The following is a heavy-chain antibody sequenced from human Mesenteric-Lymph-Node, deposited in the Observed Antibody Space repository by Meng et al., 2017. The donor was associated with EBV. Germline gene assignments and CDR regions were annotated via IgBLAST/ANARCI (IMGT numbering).Heavy chain of an antibody. J-gene: IGHJ4*02. CDR3: ARLTDY. D-gene: IGHD3-9*01. CDR2: ITGNGGNT. V-gene: IGHV3-23*04. Sequence: GGLVESGGGVVQPGRSLRLSCADSGFAFSSYAMHWVRQAPGKGLEWVAAITGNGGNTYYADSVKGRFTISRDNSKNTVYLQMNSLRAEDTAVYYCARLTDYWGQGTLVTVSS. CDR1: GFAFSSYA.